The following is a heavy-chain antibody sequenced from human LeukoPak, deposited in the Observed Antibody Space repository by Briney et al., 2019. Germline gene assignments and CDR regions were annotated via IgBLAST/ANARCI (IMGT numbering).Heavy chain of an antibody. J-gene: IGHJ4*02. Sequence: PGGSLRLSCAASGFTFSTYWMHWVRQAPGKGLVWVSRVNGDGSSTNYADSVKGRFTISRDNAKNTLYLQMNSLRAEDTAVYYCARDGVAAVEFDYWGQGILVTVSS. CDR1: GFTFSTYW. CDR3: ARDGVAAVEFDY. CDR2: VNGDGSST. D-gene: IGHD6-13*01. V-gene: IGHV3-74*01.